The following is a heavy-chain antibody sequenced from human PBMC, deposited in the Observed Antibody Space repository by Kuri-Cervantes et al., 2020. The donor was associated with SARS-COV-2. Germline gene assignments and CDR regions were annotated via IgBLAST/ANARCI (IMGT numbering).Heavy chain of an antibody. D-gene: IGHD1-1*01. CDR3: AREDWNYFDY. Sequence: GSLRLSCAASGFTFSSYAMSWIRQPPGKGLEWIGYIYYSGSTNYNPSLKSRVTISVDTSKNQFSLKLSSVTAADTAVYYCAREDWNYFDYWGQGTLVTVSS. J-gene: IGHJ4*02. CDR1: GFTFSSYA. V-gene: IGHV4-59*13. CDR2: IYYSGST.